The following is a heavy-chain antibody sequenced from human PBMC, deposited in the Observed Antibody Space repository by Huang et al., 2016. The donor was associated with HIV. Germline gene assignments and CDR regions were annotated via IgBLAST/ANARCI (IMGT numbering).Heavy chain of an antibody. CDR2: LYPGDSDT. CDR3: ARQGLWLPPTDPFDY. D-gene: IGHD3-10*01. V-gene: IGHV5-51*01. CDR1: GYNFDSYW. J-gene: IGHJ4*02. Sequence: EVHLVQSGAEVKEPGESLKISCQASGYNFDSYWIGWVRQMPGKGLEWMGVLYPGDSDTRYDPSVQGQVTISADQAINTAYLQWSRLKASDTAIYFCARQGLWLPPTDPFDYWGQGTPVTVSA.